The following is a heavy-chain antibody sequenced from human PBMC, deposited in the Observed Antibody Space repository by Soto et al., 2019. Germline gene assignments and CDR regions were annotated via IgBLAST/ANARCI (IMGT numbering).Heavy chain of an antibody. CDR3: ERDKMTVTPDYGMDV. D-gene: IGHD4-4*01. Sequence: GGSLRLSCAASGFTFRSYGMHWVRQAPGKGLEWVAVIWYDGSNKYYADSVKGRFTISRDNSKNTLYLQMNSLRAEDTAVYYCERDKMTVTPDYGMDVWGQGTTVTVSS. CDR1: GFTFRSYG. J-gene: IGHJ6*02. V-gene: IGHV3-33*01. CDR2: IWYDGSNK.